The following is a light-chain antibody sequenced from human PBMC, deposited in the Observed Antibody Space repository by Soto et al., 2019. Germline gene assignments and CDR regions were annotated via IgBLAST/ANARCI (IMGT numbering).Light chain of an antibody. V-gene: IGLV1-51*01. Sequence: QSVLTQPPSVSAAPGQKVTISCSGSSSDIGNNYVSWYQQVPGTAPKLLIYDNYKRPSGIPDRFSGSKSGTSATLGITGLQTGDEADYYCGTWDSSLSAVVFGGGTKVTVL. CDR1: SSDIGNNY. CDR2: DNY. J-gene: IGLJ3*02. CDR3: GTWDSSLSAVV.